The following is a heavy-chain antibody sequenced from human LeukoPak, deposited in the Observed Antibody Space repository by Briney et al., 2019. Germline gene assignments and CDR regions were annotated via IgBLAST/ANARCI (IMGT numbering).Heavy chain of an antibody. CDR1: GGSISSSSYY. J-gene: IGHJ4*02. CDR3: FFGLDGDY. V-gene: IGHV4-39*01. Sequence: SETLSLTCTVSGGSISSSSYYWGWIRQPPGKGLEWIGSIYYSGSTYYNPSLKSRVTISVDTSKNQFSLKLSSATAADTAVYYCFFGLDGDYWGQGTLVTVSS. CDR2: IYYSGST. D-gene: IGHD3/OR15-3a*01.